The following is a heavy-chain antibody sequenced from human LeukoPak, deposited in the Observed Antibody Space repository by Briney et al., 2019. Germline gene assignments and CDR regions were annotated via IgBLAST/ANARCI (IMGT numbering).Heavy chain of an antibody. CDR3: ARGHWECSGSYYHDQDS. D-gene: IGHD3-10*02. Sequence: GASVKVSCKASGYTFTTYGITWVRQAPGDGLEWMGWISAYNGNTHYVQKLQGRVTMTTDTSTSTAYMELRSLRSDDTAEYYCARGHWECSGSYYHDQDSWGQGALVTVSS. CDR1: GYTFTTYG. J-gene: IGHJ4*02. CDR2: ISAYNGNT. V-gene: IGHV1-18*01.